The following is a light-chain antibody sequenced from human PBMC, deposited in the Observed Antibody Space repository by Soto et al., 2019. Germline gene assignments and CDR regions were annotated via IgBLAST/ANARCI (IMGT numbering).Light chain of an antibody. Sequence: DIQMTKSPSTLSASIGDRVSITCRASQNINAWLAWYQQQAGKAPRLLIYKASSLQSGVPSRFSGTGSGTEFPLTISSLQPDDFATYYCQQYKSFWTFGQGTKVEMK. CDR2: KAS. CDR1: QNINAW. CDR3: QQYKSFWT. V-gene: IGKV1-5*03. J-gene: IGKJ1*01.